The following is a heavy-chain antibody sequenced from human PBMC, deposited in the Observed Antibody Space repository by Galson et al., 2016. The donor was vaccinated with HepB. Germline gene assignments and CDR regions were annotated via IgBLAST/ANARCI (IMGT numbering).Heavy chain of an antibody. V-gene: IGHV3-30*18. CDR1: GFTFSSYG. J-gene: IGHJ6*04. CDR3: AKDESDDYEILAAYSHYYYAMDV. D-gene: IGHD3-9*01. CDR2: ISFDGRNQ. Sequence: SLRLSCAASGFTFSSYGMHWVRQAPGKGLEWVAVISFDGRNQYYADSVKGRFTISRDNSKTTRYLEMSGLRGEDTAVYYCAKDESDDYEILAAYSHYYYAMDVWGKGTTVTVSS.